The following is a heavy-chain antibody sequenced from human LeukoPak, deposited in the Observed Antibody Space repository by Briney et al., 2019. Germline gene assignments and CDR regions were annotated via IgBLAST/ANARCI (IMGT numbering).Heavy chain of an antibody. CDR1: GGSFSGYY. D-gene: IGHD3-10*01. Sequence: PSETLSLTCAVYGGSFSGYYWSWIRQPPGKGLEWIGEINHSGSTNYNPPLKSRVTISVDTSKNQFSLKLSSVTAADTAVYYCARGRGGYYYGSANKYWGQGTLVTVSS. V-gene: IGHV4-34*01. CDR3: ARGRGGYYYGSANKY. CDR2: INHSGST. J-gene: IGHJ4*02.